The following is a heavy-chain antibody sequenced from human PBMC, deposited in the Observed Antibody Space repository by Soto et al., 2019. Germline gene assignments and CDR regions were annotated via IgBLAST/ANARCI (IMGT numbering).Heavy chain of an antibody. CDR3: ARGRVMITFGGVIAPLWFDP. D-gene: IGHD3-16*02. CDR2: INHSGST. CDR1: GGSFSGYY. J-gene: IGHJ5*02. Sequence: QVQLQQWGAGLLKPSETLSLTCAVYGGSFSGYYWSWIRQPPGKGLEWIGEINHSGSTNYNPSLKSRFTISVNTSKNQFSLKLSSVTAADTAVYYCARGRVMITFGGVIAPLWFDPWGQGTLVTVSS. V-gene: IGHV4-34*01.